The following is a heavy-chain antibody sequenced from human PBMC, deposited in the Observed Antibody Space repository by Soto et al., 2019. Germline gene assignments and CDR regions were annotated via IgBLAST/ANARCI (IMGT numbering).Heavy chain of an antibody. V-gene: IGHV1-69*12. D-gene: IGHD1-1*01. CDR2: IIPIFGTA. CDR1: GGTFSTSA. Sequence: QVQLVQSGAEVKKPGSSVKVSCKASGGTFSTSAISWVRQAPGQGLEWMGGIIPIFGTANYAQKFQGRVTITADESTSTAYMELSSLRPEDTAVYYCARSGVNWNLPKHYYYYGMDVWGQGTTVTVSS. CDR3: ARSGVNWNLPKHYYYYGMDV. J-gene: IGHJ6*02.